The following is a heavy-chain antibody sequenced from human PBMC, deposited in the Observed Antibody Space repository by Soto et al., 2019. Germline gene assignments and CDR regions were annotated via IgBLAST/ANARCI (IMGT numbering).Heavy chain of an antibody. CDR2: INPSGGST. D-gene: IGHD3-10*01. Sequence: QVQLVQSGAEVKKPGASVKVSRKASGYTFTSYYMHWVRQAPGQGLEWMGIINPSGGSTSYAQKFQGRVTMTRDTSTSTVYMELSSLRSEDTAVYYCARGGYGSGSAYYYGMDVWGQGTTVTVSS. CDR1: GYTFTSYY. V-gene: IGHV1-46*01. CDR3: ARGGYGSGSAYYYGMDV. J-gene: IGHJ6*02.